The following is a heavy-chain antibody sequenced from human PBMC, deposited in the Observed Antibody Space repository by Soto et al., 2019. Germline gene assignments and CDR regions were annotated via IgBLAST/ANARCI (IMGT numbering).Heavy chain of an antibody. Sequence: TGGSLRLSCAASGFTFSSYSMNWVRQAPGKGLEWVSSISSSSSYIYYADSVKGRFTISRDNAKNSLYLQMNSLRAEDTAVYYCARDYVYSPNDGDYYYGMDVWGQGTTVTVSS. J-gene: IGHJ6*02. V-gene: IGHV3-21*01. CDR3: ARDYVYSPNDGDYYYGMDV. D-gene: IGHD2-15*01. CDR1: GFTFSSYS. CDR2: ISSSSSYI.